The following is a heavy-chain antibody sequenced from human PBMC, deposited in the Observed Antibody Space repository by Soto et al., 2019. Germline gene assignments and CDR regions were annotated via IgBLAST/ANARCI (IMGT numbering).Heavy chain of an antibody. CDR3: ARGASGYYDSSGYYSRYYFDY. CDR2: INAGNGNT. V-gene: IGHV1-3*01. J-gene: IGHJ4*02. Sequence: ASVKVSCKASGYTLTGYAMHWVRQAPGQRLEWMGWINAGNGNTKYSQKFQGRVTITRDTSASTAYMELSSLRSGDTAVYYCARGASGYYDSSGYYSRYYFDYWGQGTLVTVSS. D-gene: IGHD3-22*01. CDR1: GYTLTGYA.